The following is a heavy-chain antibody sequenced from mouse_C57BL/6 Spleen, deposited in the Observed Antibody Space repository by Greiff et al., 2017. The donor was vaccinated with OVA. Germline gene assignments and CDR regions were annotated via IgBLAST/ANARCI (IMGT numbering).Heavy chain of an antibody. J-gene: IGHJ2*01. CDR2: IRLKSDNYAT. CDR1: GFTFSNYW. CDR3: TGPNWDYFDY. D-gene: IGHD4-1*01. V-gene: IGHV6-3*01. Sequence: EVQLQQSGGGLVQPGGSMKLSCVASGFTFSNYWMNWVRQSPEKGLEWVAQIRLKSDNYATHYAESVKGRFTISRDDSKSSVYLQINNLRAEDTGIYYCTGPNWDYFDYWGQGTTLSVAS.